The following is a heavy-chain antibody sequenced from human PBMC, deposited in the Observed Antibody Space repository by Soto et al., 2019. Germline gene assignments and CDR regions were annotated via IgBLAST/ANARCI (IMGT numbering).Heavy chain of an antibody. V-gene: IGHV1-8*01. D-gene: IGHD3-10*01. CDR2: INPQSGQT. J-gene: IGHJ6*03. CDR1: GYTFSLHD. CDR3: AREAVEWGSEYMDV. Sequence: ASVKVSCKASGYTFSLHDINWLRQAAGQGPEWMGWINPQSGQTGSPQKFQGRVTMTRNTSISTAYMELSSLRSEDTAVYYCAREAVEWGSEYMDVWGKGTTVTVSS.